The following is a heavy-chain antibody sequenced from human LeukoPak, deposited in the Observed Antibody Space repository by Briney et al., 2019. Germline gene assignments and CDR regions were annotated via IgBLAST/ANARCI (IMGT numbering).Heavy chain of an antibody. J-gene: IGHJ4*02. CDR1: GFTFSSYA. V-gene: IGHV3-64*01. CDR3: ARGGGSSWYPNFDY. Sequence: GGSLRLSCAASGFTFSSYAMHWVRQAPGQGLEYVSAISSNGGSTYYANSGKGRFTISRDNSKNTLYLQMGSLRAEDMAVYYCARGGGSSWYPNFDYWGQGTLVTVSS. CDR2: ISSNGGST. D-gene: IGHD6-13*01.